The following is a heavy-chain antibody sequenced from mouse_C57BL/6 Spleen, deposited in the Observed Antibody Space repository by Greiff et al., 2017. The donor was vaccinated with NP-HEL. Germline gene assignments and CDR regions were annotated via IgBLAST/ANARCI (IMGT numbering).Heavy chain of an antibody. J-gene: IGHJ4*01. CDR2: IDPSDSET. CDR1: GYTFTSYW. D-gene: IGHD3-3*01. Sequence: QVQLKESGAELVRPGSSVKLSCKASGYTFTSYWMHWVKQRPIQGLEWIGNIDPSDSETHYNQKFKDKATLTVDKSSSTAYMQLSSLTSEDSAVYYCARREGPYAMDYWGQGTSVTVSS. CDR3: ARREGPYAMDY. V-gene: IGHV1-52*01.